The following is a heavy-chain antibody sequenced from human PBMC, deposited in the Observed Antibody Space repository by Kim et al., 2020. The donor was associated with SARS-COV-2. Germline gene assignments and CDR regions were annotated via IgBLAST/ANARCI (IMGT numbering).Heavy chain of an antibody. Sequence: GGSLRLSCAASGFTFAMYAMTWVRQPPGKGLEWVSFISGDGSETSYADSVKGRFTVSRDSAKNRLYLQMNTLRAEDTAVYYCVKGSPLGDYWGQGTLVTVSS. D-gene: IGHD3-10*01. CDR3: VKGSPLGDY. J-gene: IGHJ4*02. V-gene: IGHV3-23*01. CDR2: ISGDGSET. CDR1: GFTFAMYA.